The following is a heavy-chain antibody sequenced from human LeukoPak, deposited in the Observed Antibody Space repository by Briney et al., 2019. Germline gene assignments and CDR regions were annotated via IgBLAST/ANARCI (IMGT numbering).Heavy chain of an antibody. V-gene: IGHV5-51*01. CDR2: IYPGDSDT. Sequence: GESLQISCKGSGYIFTSYWIGWVRQMPGKGLEWMGIIYPGDSDTRYSPSFQGQVTISADKSISTAYLQWSSLKASDTAMYYCARAPPYYYDSSGYYGLDAFDIWGQGTMVTVSS. J-gene: IGHJ3*02. D-gene: IGHD3-22*01. CDR1: GYIFTSYW. CDR3: ARAPPYYYDSSGYYGLDAFDI.